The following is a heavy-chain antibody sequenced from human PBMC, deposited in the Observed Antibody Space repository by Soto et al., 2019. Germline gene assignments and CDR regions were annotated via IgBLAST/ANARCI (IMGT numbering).Heavy chain of an antibody. J-gene: IGHJ4*02. CDR1: GYTFSSYA. V-gene: IGHV3-30*04. CDR3: ARTTGTLYYFDY. D-gene: IGHD1-1*01. CDR2: ILYDGGNK. Sequence: GGSLRLSCEASGYTFSSYAMHWVRQAPGKGLEWVAVILYDGGNKYYADSVEGRFTISRDNSKNTLYLQMNSLRAGDTALYYCARTTGTLYYFDYWGQGTLVTVSS.